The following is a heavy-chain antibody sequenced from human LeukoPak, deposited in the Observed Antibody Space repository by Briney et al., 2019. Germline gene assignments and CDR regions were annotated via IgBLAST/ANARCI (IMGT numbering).Heavy chain of an antibody. Sequence: GGSLRLSCAASGFTFSSYAMSWVRQAPGKGLEWVSVIYSGGSTYYADSVKGRFTISRDNSKNTLYLQMNSLRAEGTAVYYCARDHGLHYWGQGTLVTVSS. CDR2: IYSGGST. CDR1: GFTFSSYA. D-gene: IGHD2-21*02. V-gene: IGHV3-53*01. CDR3: ARDHGLHY. J-gene: IGHJ4*02.